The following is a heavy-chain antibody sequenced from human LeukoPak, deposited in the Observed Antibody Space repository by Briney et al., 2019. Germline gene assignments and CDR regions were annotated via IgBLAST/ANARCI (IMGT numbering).Heavy chain of an antibody. V-gene: IGHV1-2*02. J-gene: IGHJ3*02. CDR1: GYTFTDYY. Sequence: EASVKVSCKTSGYTFTDYYMQWVRQAPGQGLEWMGWINPSDGDTKSARKFQGRVTMTRDTSISTAYLELSRLTSDDTAIYYCARDCSGADCYSGNALDIWGRGKMVTVSS. CDR3: ARDCSGADCYSGNALDI. D-gene: IGHD2-15*01. CDR2: INPSDGDT.